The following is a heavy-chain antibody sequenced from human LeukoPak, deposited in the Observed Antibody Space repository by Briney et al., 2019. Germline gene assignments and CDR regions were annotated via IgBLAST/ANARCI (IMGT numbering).Heavy chain of an antibody. CDR3: ARGRYPSIPTISLITMVRGVIPFDY. CDR1: GYTFTSYG. D-gene: IGHD3-10*01. CDR2: ISAYNGNT. Sequence: GASVKVSCKASGYTFTSYGISWVRQAPGQGLEWMGWISAYNGNTNYAQKLQGRVTMTTDTSTSTAYVELRSLRSDDAAVYYCARGRYPSIPTISLITMVRGVIPFDYWGQGTLVTVSS. J-gene: IGHJ4*02. V-gene: IGHV1-18*01.